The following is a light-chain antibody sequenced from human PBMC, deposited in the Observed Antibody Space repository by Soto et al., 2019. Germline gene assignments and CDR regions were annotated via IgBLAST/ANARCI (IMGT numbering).Light chain of an antibody. CDR3: EQYKSWPPIT. CDR2: GAS. V-gene: IGKV3-15*01. Sequence: EIVMTQSPATLSVSPGERATLSCRASQSLNSALAWYQQKPGQVHRLLIYGASSRVTGVPDRFSGTGSGTEFTLTISSLKSEDYGVYYCEQYKSWPPITFGQGTRLDIK. J-gene: IGKJ5*01. CDR1: QSLNSA.